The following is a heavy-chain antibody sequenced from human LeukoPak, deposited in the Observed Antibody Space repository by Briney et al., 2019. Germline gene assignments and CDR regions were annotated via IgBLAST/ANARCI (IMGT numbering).Heavy chain of an antibody. J-gene: IGHJ3*02. CDR1: GGSISSGDYY. Sequence: SETLSLTCTVSGGSISSGDYYWRWVRQPPGKGLEWIGYIYYSGSTYYNPSLKSRVTISVDTSKNQFSLKLSSVTAADTAVYYCARDSSGWPRDAFDIWGQGTMVTVSS. CDR3: ARDSSGWPRDAFDI. D-gene: IGHD6-19*01. V-gene: IGHV4-30-4*08. CDR2: IYYSGST.